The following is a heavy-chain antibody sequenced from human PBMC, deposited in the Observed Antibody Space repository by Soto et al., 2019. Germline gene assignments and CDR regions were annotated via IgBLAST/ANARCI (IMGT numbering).Heavy chain of an antibody. CDR2: IYYRGSI. J-gene: IGHJ4*02. V-gene: IGHV4-30-4*01. CDR1: GDSISSGAHY. CDR3: ARDTRD. Sequence: QVQLQESGPGLVKPSQTLSLTCTVSGDSISSGAHYWSWIRQPPGKGLEWIGYIYYRGSIYYNPXLXSXATISVDTSKNQFSLKLSSVTAADTAVYYCARDTRDWGQGTLVT.